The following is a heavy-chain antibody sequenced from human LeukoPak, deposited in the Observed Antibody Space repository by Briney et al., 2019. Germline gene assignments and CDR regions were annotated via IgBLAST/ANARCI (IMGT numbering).Heavy chain of an antibody. J-gene: IGHJ4*02. CDR1: GYTFTGFY. Sequence: GASVKVSCKASGYTFTGFYIHWVRQAPGQGLEWMGWINPNGGGTNYAQNFQGRVTMTRDTSISTVYMELSSLRSDDTAVYFCARRGDGYNFAYWGQGTLVTVSS. CDR2: INPNGGGT. CDR3: ARRGDGYNFAY. D-gene: IGHD5-24*01. V-gene: IGHV1-2*02.